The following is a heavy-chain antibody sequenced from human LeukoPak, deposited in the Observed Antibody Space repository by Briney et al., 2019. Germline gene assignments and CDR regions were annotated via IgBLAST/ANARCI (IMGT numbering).Heavy chain of an antibody. CDR2: ISGSGGST. Sequence: QPGGSQRLSCAASGFTFSSYAMSWVRQAPGKGLEWVSAISGSGGSTYYADSVKGRFTISRDNSKNTLYLQMNSLRAEDTAVYYCAKAGYGDYVYHLYFDYWGQGTLVTVSS. CDR3: AKAGYGDYVYHLYFDY. J-gene: IGHJ4*02. V-gene: IGHV3-23*01. D-gene: IGHD4-17*01. CDR1: GFTFSSYA.